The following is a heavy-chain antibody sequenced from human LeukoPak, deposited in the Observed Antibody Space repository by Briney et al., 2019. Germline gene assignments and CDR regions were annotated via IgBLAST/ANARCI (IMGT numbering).Heavy chain of an antibody. V-gene: IGHV4-59*11. D-gene: IGHD3-22*01. J-gene: IGHJ4*02. CDR3: AGYDSGGRTFDS. Sequence: SETLSLTCTVSGGSISSRYWSWIRQPPGKGLEWVGFMYYSKSPTYNPSLRSRVTISVDTSKNQFSLKLTSVTAADTAIYFCAGYDSGGRTFDSWGQGTLVTVSS. CDR2: MYYSKSP. CDR1: GGSISSRY.